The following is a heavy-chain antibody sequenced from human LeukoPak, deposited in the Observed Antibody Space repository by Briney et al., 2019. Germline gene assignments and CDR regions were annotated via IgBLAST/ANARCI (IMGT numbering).Heavy chain of an antibody. J-gene: IGHJ6*02. D-gene: IGHD4-11*01. Sequence: QTSETLSLTCTVSGGPIRSGDYSWNWIRQHPGKGLEWIGYIYYSGSTYYNPSLTSRVTMSVDTSKNQFSLKLSSVTAADTAIYYCARDHTETSSLNFRNYYYYGMDIWGQGTTVIVSS. CDR2: IYYSGST. CDR1: GGPIRSGDYS. CDR3: ARDHTETSSLNFRNYYYYGMDI. V-gene: IGHV4-31*03.